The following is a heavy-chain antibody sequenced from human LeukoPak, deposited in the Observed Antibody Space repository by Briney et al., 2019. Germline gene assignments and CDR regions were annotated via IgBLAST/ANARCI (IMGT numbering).Heavy chain of an antibody. J-gene: IGHJ5*02. Sequence: GGSLRLSCAASGFTFSSYAMSWVRQAPGKGLEWVSAISGSGGSTYYADAVKGRFTISRDNSKNTLYLQMNSLRAEDTAVYYCAKDHYDFWSGYPSWGQGTLVTVSS. D-gene: IGHD3-3*01. V-gene: IGHV3-23*01. CDR3: AKDHYDFWSGYPS. CDR1: GFTFSSYA. CDR2: ISGSGGST.